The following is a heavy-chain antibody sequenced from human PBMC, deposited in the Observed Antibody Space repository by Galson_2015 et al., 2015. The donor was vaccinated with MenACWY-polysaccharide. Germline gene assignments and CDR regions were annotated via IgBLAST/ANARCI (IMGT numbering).Heavy chain of an antibody. J-gene: IGHJ4*02. CDR3: AKDRTAAASDGDY. CDR2: IRYDGRDK. CDR1: GFTFSNFE. V-gene: IGHV3-30*02. Sequence: SLRLSCAASGFTFSNFEMHWVRQAPGKGLKWVAFIRYDGRDKYYADSVKGRFTLSRDNSKNTLYLQMDSLRAEDTAVYYCAKDRTAAASDGDYWGQGTLVTVSS. D-gene: IGHD6-13*01.